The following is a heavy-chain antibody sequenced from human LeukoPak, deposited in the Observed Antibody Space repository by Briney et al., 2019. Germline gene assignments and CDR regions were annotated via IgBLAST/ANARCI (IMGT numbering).Heavy chain of an antibody. J-gene: IGHJ4*02. Sequence: PSETLSLTCTVSGGSISSYYWSWIRQPPGKGLEWIGYIYYSGSTNYNPSLKSRVTISVDTSKNQFSLKLSSVTAADTAVYYCARDSGSGYLDYWGQGTLVTVSS. D-gene: IGHD3-22*01. CDR3: ARDSGSGYLDY. V-gene: IGHV4-59*01. CDR2: IYYSGST. CDR1: GGSISSYY.